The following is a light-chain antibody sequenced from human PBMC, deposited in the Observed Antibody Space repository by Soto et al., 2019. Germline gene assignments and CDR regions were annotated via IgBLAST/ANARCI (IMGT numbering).Light chain of an antibody. CDR3: MQSTQLPPT. V-gene: IGKV4-1*01. Sequence: DILMTQSPYALSVSLGERATINCKSSQSVLSSSNNKNYLAWYQQKPGQPPKVVIYWASTRGSGVPDRFSGSGSGTDFTLEISRVETDDVGIYYCMQSTQLPPTFGQGTRLEIK. CDR1: QSVLSSSNNKNY. J-gene: IGKJ5*01. CDR2: WAS.